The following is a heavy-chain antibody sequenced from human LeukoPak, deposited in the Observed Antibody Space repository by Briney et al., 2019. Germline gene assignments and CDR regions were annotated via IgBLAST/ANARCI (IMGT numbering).Heavy chain of an antibody. CDR2: IIHSGAT. CDR1: GGSFSDYY. D-gene: IGHD5-18*01. Sequence: PSETLSLTCGASGGSFSDYYWSWIRQPPGKGLEWIGEIIHSGATSSSPSLKSRVTISVDTSKNQFSLKLSSVTAADTAVYYCARLIGYSYGARYWYFDLWGRGTLVTVSS. J-gene: IGHJ2*01. V-gene: IGHV4-34*12. CDR3: ARLIGYSYGARYWYFDL.